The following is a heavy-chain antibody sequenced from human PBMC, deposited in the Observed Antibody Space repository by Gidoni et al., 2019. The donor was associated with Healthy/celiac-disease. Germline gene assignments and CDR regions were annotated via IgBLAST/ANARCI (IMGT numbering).Heavy chain of an antibody. D-gene: IGHD1-26*01. CDR1: GYTFTGYY. J-gene: IGHJ4*02. Sequence: QVQLVQSGAEVKKPGASVKVSCKASGYTFTGYYMHWVRQAPGQGLEWMGWINPSSGGTNYAQKFQGRVTMTRDTSISTAYMELSRLRSDDTAVYYCARENGKWELLYWGQGTLVTVSS. CDR3: ARENGKWELLY. CDR2: INPSSGGT. V-gene: IGHV1-2*02.